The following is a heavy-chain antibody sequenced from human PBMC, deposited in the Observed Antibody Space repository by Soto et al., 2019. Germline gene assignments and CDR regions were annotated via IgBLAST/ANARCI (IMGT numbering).Heavy chain of an antibody. D-gene: IGHD3-3*01. CDR2: IKQDGSEK. Sequence: EVQLVESGGGLVQPGGSLRLSCAASGFTFSSYWMSWVRQAPGKGLEWVANIKQDGSEKYYVDSVKGRFTISRDNAKNSLYLQMNSLRAEDTAVYYCARVKAVFFARGYNWFDPWGQGTLVTVSS. CDR3: ARVKAVFFARGYNWFDP. J-gene: IGHJ5*02. V-gene: IGHV3-7*01. CDR1: GFTFSSYW.